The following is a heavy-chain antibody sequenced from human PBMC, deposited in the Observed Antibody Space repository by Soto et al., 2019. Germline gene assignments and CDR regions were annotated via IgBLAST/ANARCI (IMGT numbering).Heavy chain of an antibody. CDR2: INPSGGST. J-gene: IGHJ4*02. D-gene: IGHD6-19*01. CDR3: ALIAVAGHFDY. Sequence: ASVKVSCKASGYTFTSYYMHWVRQAPGQGLEWMGTINPSGGSTSYAQKFQGRVTMTRDTSTSTVYMELSSLRSEDTAVYYCALIAVAGHFDYWGQGTLVTVSS. CDR1: GYTFTSYY. V-gene: IGHV1-46*01.